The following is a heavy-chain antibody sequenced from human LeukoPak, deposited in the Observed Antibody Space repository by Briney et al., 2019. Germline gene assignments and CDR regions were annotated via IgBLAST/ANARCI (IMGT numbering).Heavy chain of an antibody. CDR3: ARDLSGSGWYD. J-gene: IGHJ4*02. CDR2: IYYSGST. Sequence: SETLSLTCTVSGGSISSGGYYWSWIRQHPGKGLEWIGYIYYSGSTYYNPALRSRVTISVDTSKNQFSLKLSSVTAADTAVYYCARDLSGSGWYDWGQGTLVTVSS. CDR1: GGSISSGGYY. V-gene: IGHV4-31*03. D-gene: IGHD6-19*01.